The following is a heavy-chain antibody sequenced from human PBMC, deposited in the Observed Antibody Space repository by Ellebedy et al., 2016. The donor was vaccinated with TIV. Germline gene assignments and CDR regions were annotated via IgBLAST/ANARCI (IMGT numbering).Heavy chain of an antibody. CDR1: GFTFISYS. V-gene: IGHV3-21*01. CDR2: ISSNSDYK. Sequence: GESLKISXAASGFTFISYSMNWVRQAPGKGLEWVSSISSNSDYKYYTDSVKGRFTISRDNAKNSLYLQMNSLRAEDTAVYYCGAARPFDYWGLGTLVTVSS. D-gene: IGHD6-6*01. J-gene: IGHJ4*02. CDR3: GAARPFDY.